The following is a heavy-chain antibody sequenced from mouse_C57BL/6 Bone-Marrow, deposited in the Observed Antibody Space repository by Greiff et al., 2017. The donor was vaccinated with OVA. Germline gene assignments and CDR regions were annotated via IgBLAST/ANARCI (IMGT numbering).Heavy chain of an antibody. D-gene: IGHD2-5*01. CDR2: IWTGGGT. CDR3: ARKHYSNPRYAMDC. CDR1: GFSLTSYA. V-gene: IGHV2-9-1*01. J-gene: IGHJ4*01. Sequence: QVQLQQSGPGLVAPSQSLFITCTVSGFSLTSYAISWVRQPPGKGLEWLGVIWTGGGTNYNSALKSRLSISKDNSKSQVFLKMNSLQTDDTARYYCARKHYSNPRYAMDCWGQGTSVTVSS.